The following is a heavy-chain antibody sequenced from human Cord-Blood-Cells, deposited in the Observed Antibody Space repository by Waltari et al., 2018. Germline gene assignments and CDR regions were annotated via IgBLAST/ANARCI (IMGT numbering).Heavy chain of an antibody. J-gene: IGHJ3*02. CDR1: GFPASSTY. CDR2: IYSGGST. Sequence: EEQLVENGGGLIQPGGSLRPPCAASGFPASSTYLRWVRQAPGKGLEWVSVIYSGGSTYYADSVKGRFTISRDNSKNTLYLQMNSLRAEDTAVYYCARLATHDAFDIWGQGTMVTVSS. CDR3: ARLATHDAFDI. V-gene: IGHV3-53*02. D-gene: IGHD1-26*01.